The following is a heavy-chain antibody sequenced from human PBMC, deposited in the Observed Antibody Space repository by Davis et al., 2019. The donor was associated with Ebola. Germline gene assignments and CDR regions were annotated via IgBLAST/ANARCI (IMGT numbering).Heavy chain of an antibody. J-gene: IGHJ2*01. CDR3: AKGGGSYGNWYFDL. Sequence: GESLKISCAASGFTFSDYYMSWIRQAPGKGLEWVSAISGSGGSTYYADSVKGRFTTSRDNSKNTLYLQMNSLRAEDTAVYYCAKGGGSYGNWYFDLWGRGTLVTVSS. CDR2: ISGSGGST. D-gene: IGHD1-26*01. CDR1: GFTFSDYY. V-gene: IGHV3-23*01.